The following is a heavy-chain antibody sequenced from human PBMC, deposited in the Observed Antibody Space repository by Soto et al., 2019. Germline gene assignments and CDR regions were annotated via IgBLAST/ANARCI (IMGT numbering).Heavy chain of an antibody. Sequence: ASVKVSCKASGCTFAGYYMHWVRQAPVQGLEWMGWINPNSGGTNYAQKFQGWVTMTRDTSISTAYMELSRLRSDDTAVYYCARRPRGNYYDSSGSPAGAFDIWGQGTMVTVSS. D-gene: IGHD3-22*01. CDR2: INPNSGGT. CDR1: GCTFAGYY. J-gene: IGHJ3*02. V-gene: IGHV1-2*04. CDR3: ARRPRGNYYDSSGSPAGAFDI.